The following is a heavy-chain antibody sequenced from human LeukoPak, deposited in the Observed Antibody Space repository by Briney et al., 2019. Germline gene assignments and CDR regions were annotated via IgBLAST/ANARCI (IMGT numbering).Heavy chain of an antibody. V-gene: IGHV3-7*03. CDR1: GFTFSSYW. D-gene: IGHD3-16*01. J-gene: IGHJ5*02. Sequence: PGGSLRLSCAASGFTFSSYWMSWVRQAPGKGLEWVANIKQDGSEKYYVDFVKGRFTISRDNARKTLFLQMNSLRAEDTAVYYCAGTGNVKDGGYNWFDPWGQGTLVTVSS. CDR2: IKQDGSEK. CDR3: AGTGNVKDGGYNWFDP.